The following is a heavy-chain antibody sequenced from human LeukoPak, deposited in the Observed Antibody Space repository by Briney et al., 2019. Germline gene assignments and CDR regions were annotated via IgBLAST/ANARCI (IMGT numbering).Heavy chain of an antibody. Sequence: GGSLRLSCTASGFTFNTYTMNWVRQAPGKGLEWVSYISGSSSIYYADSVKGRFTISRDNAKNSLYLQMNSLRDEDTAVYYCARREGYTSGWYSYWGQGTLVTVSS. CDR2: ISGSSSI. D-gene: IGHD6-19*01. CDR3: ARREGYTSGWYSY. CDR1: GFTFNTYT. J-gene: IGHJ4*02. V-gene: IGHV3-48*02.